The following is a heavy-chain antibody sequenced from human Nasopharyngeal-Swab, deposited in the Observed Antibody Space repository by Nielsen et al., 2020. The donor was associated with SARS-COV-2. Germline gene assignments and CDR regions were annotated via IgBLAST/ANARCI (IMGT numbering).Heavy chain of an antibody. CDR1: GFTFSSYE. Sequence: GESLKISCAASGFTFSSYEMNWVRQAPGKGLEWVSYISSSGSTIYYADSVKGRFTISRDNAKNSLYLQMNSLRAEGTAVYYCARGWGIAARSGWFDPWGQGTLVTVSS. V-gene: IGHV3-48*03. D-gene: IGHD6-6*01. CDR3: ARGWGIAARSGWFDP. J-gene: IGHJ5*02. CDR2: ISSSGSTI.